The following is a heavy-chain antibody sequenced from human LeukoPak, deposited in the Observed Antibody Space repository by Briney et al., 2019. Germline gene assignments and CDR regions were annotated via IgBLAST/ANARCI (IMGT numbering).Heavy chain of an antibody. V-gene: IGHV3-72*01. CDR1: AFPFSSYS. Sequence: PGGSLRLSCAASAFPFSSYSMNWVRQAPGKGLEWIGRSKNKANAYSTVYAASVKGRFTFSRDDPKNSLYLQMDSLKDEDTAVYYCSRIFYHGSTGYYPDHWGQGTLVTVSS. CDR3: SRIFYHGSTGYYPDH. J-gene: IGHJ4*02. CDR2: SKNKANAYST. D-gene: IGHD3-9*01.